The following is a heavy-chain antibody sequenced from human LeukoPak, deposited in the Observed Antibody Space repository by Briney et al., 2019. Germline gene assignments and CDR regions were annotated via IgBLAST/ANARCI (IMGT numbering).Heavy chain of an antibody. J-gene: IGHJ6*02. CDR1: GGSIGSYY. CDR3: ASSRIRNYYYYGMDV. CDR2: IYYSGST. D-gene: IGHD1-14*01. Sequence: PSETLSLTCTVSGGSIGSYYSSWIRQPPGKGLEWIGYIYYSGSTNYNPSLKSRVTISVDTSKNQFSLKLSSVTAADTAVYYCASSRIRNYYYYGMDVWGQGTRSPSP. V-gene: IGHV4-59*01.